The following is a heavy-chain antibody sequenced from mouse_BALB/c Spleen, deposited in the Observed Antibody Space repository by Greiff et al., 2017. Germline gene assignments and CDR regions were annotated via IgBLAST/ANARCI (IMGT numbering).Heavy chain of an antibody. J-gene: IGHJ4*01. Sequence: EVQLQQSGPSLVKPSQTLSLTCSVTGDSITSGYWNWIRKFPGNKLEYMGYISYSGSTYYNPSLKSRISITRDTSKNQYYLQLNSVTTEDTATYYCARSLLYDYDDGYAMDYWGQGTSVTVSS. CDR2: ISYSGST. CDR1: GDSITSGY. CDR3: ARSLLYDYDDGYAMDY. D-gene: IGHD2-4*01. V-gene: IGHV3-8*02.